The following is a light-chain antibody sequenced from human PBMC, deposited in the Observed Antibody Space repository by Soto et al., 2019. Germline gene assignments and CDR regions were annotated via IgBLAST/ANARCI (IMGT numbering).Light chain of an antibody. CDR2: GAY. V-gene: IGKV3-20*01. Sequence: EIVLTQSPGTLSLSPGKRATLSCRASQSISSSYLAWYQQRPGQAPRLLIYGAYSRATGIPDRFSGGGSGTDFTLTIRRLEPEDFAVYYCQQFSSYPLTFGGGTKVDIK. CDR3: QQFSSYPLT. CDR1: QSISSSY. J-gene: IGKJ4*01.